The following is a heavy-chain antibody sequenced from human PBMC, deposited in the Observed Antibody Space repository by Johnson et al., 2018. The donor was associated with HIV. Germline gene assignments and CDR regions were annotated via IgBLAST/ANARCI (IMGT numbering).Heavy chain of an antibody. CDR3: AREMGIAAAGTLDAFDI. D-gene: IGHD6-13*01. CDR2: LSSGGDT. V-gene: IGHV3-66*01. CDR1: GFTVSSNY. J-gene: IGHJ3*02. Sequence: VQLVESGGGLVQPGGSLRLSCAASGFTVSSNYMTWVRQAPGKGLEWVSVLSSGGDTWYAGSVTGRFTISRDNSKNTLYLQMNSLKAADTAFYYCAREMGIAAAGTLDAFDIWGQGTMVTVSS.